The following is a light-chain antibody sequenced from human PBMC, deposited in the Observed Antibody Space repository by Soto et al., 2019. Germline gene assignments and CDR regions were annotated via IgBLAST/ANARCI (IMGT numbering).Light chain of an antibody. V-gene: IGKV1-5*03. CDR3: KQNNSYPPLT. CDR1: QSISSW. Sequence: DIQMTQSPSTLSASVGDRVTITCRASQSISSWLAWYQQKPGKAPKLLIYKASSLESGVPSRFSGSGSGTEFPLPTSALQPDIFATYYCKQNNSYPPLTFGGGTKVEIK. J-gene: IGKJ4*01. CDR2: KAS.